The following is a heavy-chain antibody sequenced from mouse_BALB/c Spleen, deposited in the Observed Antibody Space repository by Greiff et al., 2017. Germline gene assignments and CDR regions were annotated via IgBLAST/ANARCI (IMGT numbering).Heavy chain of an antibody. CDR2: IDPSESYT. CDR1: GYTFTSYW. Sequence: QVQLQQPGAELVKPGASVKLSCKASGYTFTSYWMHWVKQRPGQGLEWIGEIDPSESYTNYNQKFKGKATLTVDKSSSTAYMQLSSLTSEDSAVYYCAREGRGFAYWGQGTLVTVSA. J-gene: IGHJ3*01. D-gene: IGHD3-3*01. V-gene: IGHV1-69*02. CDR3: AREGRGFAY.